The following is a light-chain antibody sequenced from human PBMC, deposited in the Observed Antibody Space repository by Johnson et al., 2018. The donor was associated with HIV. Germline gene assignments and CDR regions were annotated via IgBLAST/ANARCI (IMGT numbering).Light chain of an antibody. CDR1: NSNIGNNY. CDR3: GTWDSSLSAGFYV. CDR2: DNN. V-gene: IGLV1-51*01. J-gene: IGLJ1*01. Sequence: QSVLTQPPSVSAAPGQKVTISCSGSNSNIGNNYVSWYQQLPGTAPKLLISDNNKRPSGIPDLFSGSKSGTSATLGISGLQTGDEADYYCGTWDSSLSAGFYVFGTGTKVTVL.